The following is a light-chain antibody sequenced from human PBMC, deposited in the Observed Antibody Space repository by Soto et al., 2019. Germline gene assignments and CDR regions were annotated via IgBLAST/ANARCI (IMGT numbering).Light chain of an antibody. CDR3: LQARHPPQT. CDR1: QSLLHTNGYNY. V-gene: IGKV2-28*01. J-gene: IGKJ2*01. CDR2: LGS. Sequence: DIVMTQSPLSLPVTPGEPASISCRSSQSLLHTNGYNYLDWYLQKPGQSPHLLIYLGSNRASGVPDRFRGSVSGADFTLKISRVEAEDVGVYYCLQARHPPQTFGQGTKL.